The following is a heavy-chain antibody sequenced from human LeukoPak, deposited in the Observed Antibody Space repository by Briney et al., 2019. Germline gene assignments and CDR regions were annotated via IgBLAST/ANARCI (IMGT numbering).Heavy chain of an antibody. CDR1: GFTFSNYA. V-gene: IGHV3-23*01. CDR3: AKTNGYFDY. J-gene: IGHJ4*02. CDR2: INANGGTS. Sequence: GGSLRLSCAASGFTFSNYAMTWDRQAPGKGLECVSGINANGGTSYYADSVRGRFTVSRDNSKNTLSLQMNSLRAEDSAIYYCAKTNGYFDYWGQGTLVTVSS.